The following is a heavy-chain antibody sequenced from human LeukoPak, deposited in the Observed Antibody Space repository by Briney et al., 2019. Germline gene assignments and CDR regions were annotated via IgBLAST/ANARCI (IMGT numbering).Heavy chain of an antibody. CDR1: GFTFRDSA. J-gene: IGHJ4*02. CDR3: ARGSGWYQ. D-gene: IGHD6-19*01. CDR2: ITDTGGRA. V-gene: IGHV3-23*01. Sequence: PGGSLTLACAASGFTFRDSAMTWVRQTPGRGLEWVSTITDTGGRAYYVDSVKGRFTISRDNSWDTLFLQMNSLRPEDTAMYYCARGSGWYQWGQGTLVTASS.